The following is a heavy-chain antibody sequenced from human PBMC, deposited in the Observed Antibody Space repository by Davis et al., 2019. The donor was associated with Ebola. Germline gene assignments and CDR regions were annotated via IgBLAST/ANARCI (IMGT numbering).Heavy chain of an antibody. CDR3: ARGIRGYSGYDYNYYGMDV. V-gene: IGHV4-59*01. Sequence: PSETLSLTCTVSGGSISGYYWNWIRQPPGKGLEWIGYIYSSGSVDYNPSLKSRVTISVDTSKNLFSLNLTSVTAEDTAVYYCARGIRGYSGYDYNYYGMDVWGQGTTVTVSS. J-gene: IGHJ6*02. D-gene: IGHD5-12*01. CDR2: IYSSGSV. CDR1: GGSISGYY.